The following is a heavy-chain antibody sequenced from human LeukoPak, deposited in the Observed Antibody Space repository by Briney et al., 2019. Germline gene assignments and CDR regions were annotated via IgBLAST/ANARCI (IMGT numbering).Heavy chain of an antibody. Sequence: ASVKVSCKASGGTFSSYAISWVRQAPGQGLEWMGRIIPIFGTANYAQKFQGRVTITTDESTSTAYMELSSLRSEDTAVYYCARENGFWHRAFDIWGQGTMVTVSS. CDR1: GGTFSSYA. J-gene: IGHJ3*02. CDR2: IIPIFGTA. D-gene: IGHD3/OR15-3a*01. CDR3: ARENGFWHRAFDI. V-gene: IGHV1-69*05.